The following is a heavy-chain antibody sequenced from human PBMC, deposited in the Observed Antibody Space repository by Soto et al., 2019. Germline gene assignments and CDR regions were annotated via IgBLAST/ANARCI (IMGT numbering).Heavy chain of an antibody. CDR2: ISSSSLYI. Sequence: EVQLVESGGGLVKPGGSLRVTCAASGFTFSNYTINWVRQAPGKGLEWVSAISSSSLYIYYADSVKGRFTFSRDNAKNSLYLQMNSLGAEDTAVYYCARANYDFWSGYSNYFGMDVWGQGTTVTVSS. CDR1: GFTFSNYT. D-gene: IGHD3-3*01. J-gene: IGHJ6*02. V-gene: IGHV3-21*01. CDR3: ARANYDFWSGYSNYFGMDV.